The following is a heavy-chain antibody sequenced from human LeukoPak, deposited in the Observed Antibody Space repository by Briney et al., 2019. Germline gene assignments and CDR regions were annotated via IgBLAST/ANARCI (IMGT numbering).Heavy chain of an antibody. V-gene: IGHV3-53*01. CDR2: IYSGGST. D-gene: IGHD1-26*01. Sequence: PGGSLRLSCAASGFTVSSNYMSWVRQAPGKGLEWVSVIYSGGSTYYADSVKGRFTISRDNSKNTLYLQMNSLRAEDTAVYYCARGESAPAFDIWGQGTMVTVSS. CDR1: GFTVSSNY. J-gene: IGHJ3*02. CDR3: ARGESAPAFDI.